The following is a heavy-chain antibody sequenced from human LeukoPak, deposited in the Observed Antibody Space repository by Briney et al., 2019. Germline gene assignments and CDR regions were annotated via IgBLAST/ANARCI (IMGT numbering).Heavy chain of an antibody. J-gene: IGHJ4*02. V-gene: IGHV4-39*07. CDR2: IYHSGST. Sequence: SETLSLTCSVSGGSISSSSYYWGWIRQPPGKVLEWIGVIYHSGSTNYNPSLKSRVTITVDKSKDQFSLKQSPVTAADTAVYFCGTCSDGYNYVFVYWGQGTLVTVSS. CDR1: GGSISSSSYY. D-gene: IGHD5-24*01. CDR3: GTCSDGYNYVFVY.